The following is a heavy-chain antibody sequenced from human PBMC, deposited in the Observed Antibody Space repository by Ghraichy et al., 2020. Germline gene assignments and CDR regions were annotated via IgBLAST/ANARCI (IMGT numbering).Heavy chain of an antibody. CDR1: GGSISSSSYY. CDR2: IYYSGST. CDR3: ARHDGMVPVNWFDP. D-gene: IGHD2-8*01. V-gene: IGHV4-39*01. J-gene: IGHJ5*02. Sequence: SETLSLTCTVSGGSISSSSYYWGWIRQPPGKGLEWIGSIYYSGSTYYNPSLKSRVTISVDTSKNQFSLKLSSVTAADTAVYYCARHDGMVPVNWFDPWGQGTLVTVSS.